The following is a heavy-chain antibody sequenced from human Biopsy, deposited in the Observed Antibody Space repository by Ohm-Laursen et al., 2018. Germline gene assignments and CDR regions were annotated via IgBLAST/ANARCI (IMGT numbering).Heavy chain of an antibody. J-gene: IGHJ4*02. CDR2: MNPNSGNT. D-gene: IGHD3-22*01. Sequence: ASVKVSCKASGGTFNNYGITWVRQATGQGLEWMGWMNPNSGNTGYAQKFQGRVTMTRNTSISTAYMELSSLTSVDTAVYYCARDFNYDGGGSFNFDYWGQGTLVTVPS. CDR1: GGTFNNYG. V-gene: IGHV1-8*02. CDR3: ARDFNYDGGGSFNFDY.